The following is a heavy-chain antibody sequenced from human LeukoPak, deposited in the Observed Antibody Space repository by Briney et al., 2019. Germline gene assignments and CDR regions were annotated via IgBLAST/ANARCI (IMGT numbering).Heavy chain of an antibody. J-gene: IGHJ3*02. CDR2: ISSSGRTT. D-gene: IGHD1-26*01. CDR3: ARESWGGSHEGNAFDI. V-gene: IGHV3-48*03. Sequence: PGGSLRLSCAVSGFTFTNYEMNWVRQAPGKGLEWVSYISSSGRTTYYAGSVKGRFTISRDNDKNSLYLQMNSLRAEDTAVYYCARESWGGSHEGNAFDIWGQGRMVTVSS. CDR1: GFTFTNYE.